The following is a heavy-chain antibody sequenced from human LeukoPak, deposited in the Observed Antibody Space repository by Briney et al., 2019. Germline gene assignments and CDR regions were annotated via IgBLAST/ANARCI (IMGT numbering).Heavy chain of an antibody. CDR3: ARTQYYHDSSGYYTSFDY. D-gene: IGHD3-22*01. J-gene: IGHJ4*02. CDR1: GGSISSYY. Sequence: SETLSLTCTVFGGSISSYYWSWIRQPPGKGLEWIGYIYYSGSTNYNPSLKSRVTISVDTSKNQFSLQLSSVTAADTAVYYCARTQYYHDSSGYYTSFDYWGQGTLVTVSS. V-gene: IGHV4-59*01. CDR2: IYYSGST.